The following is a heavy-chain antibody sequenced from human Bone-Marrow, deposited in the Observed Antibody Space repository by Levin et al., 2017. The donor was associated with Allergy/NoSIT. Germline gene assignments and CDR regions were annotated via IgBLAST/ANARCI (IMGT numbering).Heavy chain of an antibody. CDR1: GFAFSSHD. J-gene: IGHJ4*02. CDR2: IGDSGTRT. CDR3: ARRACTWDLDY. V-gene: IGHV3-23*01. Sequence: GESLKISCAASGFAFSSHDMIWVRQAPGKGLEYVSSIGDSGTRTYYADSVKGRFRISRDNSKEIVFLQMSDLRVEDTAVYYCARRACTWDLDYWGQGTLVSVSS. D-gene: IGHD1-26*01.